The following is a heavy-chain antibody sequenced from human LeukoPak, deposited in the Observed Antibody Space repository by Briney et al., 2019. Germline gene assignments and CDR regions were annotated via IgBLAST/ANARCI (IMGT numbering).Heavy chain of an antibody. Sequence: ASVKVSCKASGYTFTSYYMHWVRQAPGQGLEWMGIINPSGGSTSYAQKFQGRVTLTRDTSTSTVYMELSSLRSEDTAVYYCARSSGENYFDYWGQGTLVTVSS. J-gene: IGHJ4*02. V-gene: IGHV1-46*01. D-gene: IGHD3-10*01. CDR1: GYTFTSYY. CDR2: INPSGGST. CDR3: ARSSGENYFDY.